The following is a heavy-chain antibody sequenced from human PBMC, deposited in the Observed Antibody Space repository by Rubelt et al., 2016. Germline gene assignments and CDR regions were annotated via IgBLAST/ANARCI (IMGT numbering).Heavy chain of an antibody. CDR1: GGTFSSYA. CDR2: IIPIFGTA. J-gene: IGHJ6*02. Sequence: GGTFSSYAISWVRQAPGQGLEWMGGIIPIFGTANYAQKFQGRVTMTTDTSTSTAYMELRSLRSDDTAVYYCARDRGLGDSLEIYYYYYGMDVWGQGTTVTVSS. V-gene: IGHV1-69*05. CDR3: ARDRGLGDSLEIYYYYYGMDV. D-gene: IGHD2-21*02.